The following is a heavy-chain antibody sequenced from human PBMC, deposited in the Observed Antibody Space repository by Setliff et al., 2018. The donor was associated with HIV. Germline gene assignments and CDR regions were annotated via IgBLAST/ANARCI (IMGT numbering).Heavy chain of an antibody. CDR1: GGSISSSDYY. J-gene: IGHJ3*02. CDR3: ARAGITIFWNAFDM. Sequence: SETLSLTCTVSGGSISSSDYYWSWIRQPPGKGLEWIGYTYYSGSTYYNPSLKSRLTISLDASKNQFSLKLSTVTAADTAVYYCARAGITIFWNAFDMWGQGTMVTVSS. D-gene: IGHD3-9*01. CDR2: TYYSGST. V-gene: IGHV4-30-4*08.